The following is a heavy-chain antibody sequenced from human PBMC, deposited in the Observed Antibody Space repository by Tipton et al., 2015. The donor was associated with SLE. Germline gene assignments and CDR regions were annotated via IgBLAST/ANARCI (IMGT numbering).Heavy chain of an antibody. V-gene: IGHV4-31*03. J-gene: IGHJ3*02. CDR1: GDSVSSGGFY. CDR3: ARDTAHYGSGDGAFDI. Sequence: TLSLTCTVSGDSVSSGGFYWTWIRQLPRKGLEWIGHFAYSGNTYYKPSLKNRLVISVDTSKNQFSLKLSSVTAADTAVYYCARDTAHYGSGDGAFDIWGQGTMVTVSS. D-gene: IGHD3-10*01. CDR2: FAYSGNT.